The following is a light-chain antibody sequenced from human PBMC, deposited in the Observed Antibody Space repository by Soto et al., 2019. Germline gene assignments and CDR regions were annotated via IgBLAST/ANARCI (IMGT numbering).Light chain of an antibody. CDR3: QAYDSSLSGYV. CDR1: SSNIGAGYE. J-gene: IGLJ1*01. V-gene: IGLV1-40*01. Sequence: QSVLTQPPSVSEAPGQRVTISCTGSSSNIGAGYEAHWYQQVPGTAPNLLIYENNNRPSGVPDRFSGAKSGTSASLAITGLQAEDEAEYYCQAYDSSLSGYVVGTGTKLTVL. CDR2: ENN.